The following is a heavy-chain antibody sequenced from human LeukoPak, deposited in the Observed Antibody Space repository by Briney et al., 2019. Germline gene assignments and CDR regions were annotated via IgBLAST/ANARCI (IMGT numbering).Heavy chain of an antibody. Sequence: ASVKVSCKASGYTFTSYYMHWVRQAPGQGLEWMGIINPSGGSTSYAQKFQGRVTMTRDMSTSTVYMELSSLRSEDTAVYHCVVGVAARPTYYFDYWGQGTLVTVSS. CDR1: GYTFTSYY. V-gene: IGHV1-46*01. D-gene: IGHD6-6*01. CDR3: VVGVAARPTYYFDY. J-gene: IGHJ4*02. CDR2: INPSGGST.